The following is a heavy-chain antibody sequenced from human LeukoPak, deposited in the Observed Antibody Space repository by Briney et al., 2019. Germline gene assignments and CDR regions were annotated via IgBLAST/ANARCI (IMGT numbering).Heavy chain of an antibody. CDR1: GGTFSSYA. V-gene: IGHV1-69*13. CDR3: ARIIAAAGTIDY. J-gene: IGHJ4*02. CDR2: IIPIFGTA. Sequence: ASVKVSCKASGGTFSSYAISWVRQAPGQGLEWMGGIIPIFGTANYAQKFQGRVTITADESTSTAYMELSSLRSEDTAVYYCARIIAAAGTIDYWGQGTLVTVSS. D-gene: IGHD6-13*01.